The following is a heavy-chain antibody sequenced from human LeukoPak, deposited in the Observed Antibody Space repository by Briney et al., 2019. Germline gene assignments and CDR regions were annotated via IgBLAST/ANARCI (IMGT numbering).Heavy chain of an antibody. CDR1: GFTVSSNY. CDR3: ARGGAMIRGVFDY. J-gene: IGHJ4*02. D-gene: IGHD3-10*01. Sequence: GGSLRLSCIASGFTVSSNYMTWVRQAPGKGLEWVSIIYSGGSTYYADPVKGRFTISRDNSKNTLYLQMNSLRAEDTAVYYCARGGAMIRGVFDYWGQGTLVTVSS. CDR2: IYSGGST. V-gene: IGHV3-66*01.